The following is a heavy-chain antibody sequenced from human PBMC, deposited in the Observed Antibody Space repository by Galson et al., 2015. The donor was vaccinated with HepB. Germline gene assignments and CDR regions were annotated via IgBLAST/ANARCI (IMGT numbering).Heavy chain of an antibody. CDR3: VKLLNRAAAGPADY. J-gene: IGHJ4*02. CDR2: ISSNGGST. Sequence: SLRLSCAASGFTFSSYAMHWVRQAPGKGLEYVSAISSNGGSTYYADSVKGRFTISRDNSKNTLYLQMSSLRAEDTAVYYCVKLLNRAAAGPADYWGQGTLVTVSS. CDR1: GFTFSSYA. V-gene: IGHV3-64D*06. D-gene: IGHD6-13*01.